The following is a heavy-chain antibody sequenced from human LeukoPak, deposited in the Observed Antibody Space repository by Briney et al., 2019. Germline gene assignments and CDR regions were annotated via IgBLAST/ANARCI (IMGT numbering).Heavy chain of an antibody. CDR3: ARGDSDFWSGYLDYYYGMDV. D-gene: IGHD3-3*01. J-gene: IGHJ6*02. Sequence: GGSLRLSCAASGFTFSSYAMHWVRQAPGKGLEWVAVISYDGSNKYYADSVKGRFAISRDNSKNTLYLQMNSLRAEDTAVYYCARGDSDFWSGYLDYYYGMDVWGQGTTVTVSS. V-gene: IGHV3-30*09. CDR2: ISYDGSNK. CDR1: GFTFSSYA.